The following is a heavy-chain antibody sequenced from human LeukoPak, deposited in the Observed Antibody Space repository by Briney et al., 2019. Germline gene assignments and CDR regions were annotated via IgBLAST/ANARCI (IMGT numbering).Heavy chain of an antibody. CDR3: AKGVRRSSDYSSPVDY. Sequence: GGSLRLSCAASGFTFSSYAMSWVRQAPGKGLEWVSAISGSGGSTYYADPVKGRFTISRDNSRNTLYLQMNSLRAEDTAVYYCAKGVRRSSDYSSPVDYWGQGTLVTVSS. V-gene: IGHV3-23*01. J-gene: IGHJ4*02. CDR2: ISGSGGST. CDR1: GFTFSSYA. D-gene: IGHD3-22*01.